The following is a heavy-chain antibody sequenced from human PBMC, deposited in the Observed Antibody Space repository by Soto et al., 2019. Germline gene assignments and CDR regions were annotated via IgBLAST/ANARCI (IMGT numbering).Heavy chain of an antibody. CDR3: ARRRGYYGTFDY. J-gene: IGHJ4*02. CDR1: GGNFIRYA. D-gene: IGHD3-22*01. CDR2: IKQDGSEK. Sequence: ASVKVSCKASGGNFIRYAFSWVRQAPGKGLEWVANIKQDGSEKYYVDSVKGRFTISRDNAKNSLYLQMNSLRAEDTAVYFCARRRGYYGTFDYWGQGTLVTVSS. V-gene: IGHV3-7*03.